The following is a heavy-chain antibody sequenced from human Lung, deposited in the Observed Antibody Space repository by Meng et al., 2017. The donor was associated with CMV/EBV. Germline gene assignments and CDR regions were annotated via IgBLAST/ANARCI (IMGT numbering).Heavy chain of an antibody. CDR3: ARVVVVVPAATRYNWFDT. V-gene: IGHV3-53*01. Sequence: EVQLVESGGGLIQPGGSLRLPGAAAGFTVSSNYMSWVRQAPGKGLEWVSVIYSGGSTYYADSVKGRFTISRDNSKNTLYLQMNSLRAEDTAVYYCARVVVVVPAATRYNWFDTWGQGTLVTVYS. CDR1: GFTVSSNY. D-gene: IGHD2-2*01. CDR2: IYSGGST. J-gene: IGHJ5*02.